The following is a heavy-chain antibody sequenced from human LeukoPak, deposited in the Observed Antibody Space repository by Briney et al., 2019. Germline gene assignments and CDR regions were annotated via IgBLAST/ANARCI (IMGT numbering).Heavy chain of an antibody. CDR1: GGSISSGDYS. D-gene: IGHD5-24*01. CDR2: IYYSGRA. V-gene: IGHV4-31*03. Sequence: PSETLSLTCTVSGGSISSGDYSWNWIRQHPGKGPEWIGYIYYSGRAYHNPSLKSRVTISVDTSKKQFSLKLSSVTAADTAVYYCARGVGGDGYNKYDYWGQGTLVTVSS. J-gene: IGHJ4*02. CDR3: ARGVGGDGYNKYDY.